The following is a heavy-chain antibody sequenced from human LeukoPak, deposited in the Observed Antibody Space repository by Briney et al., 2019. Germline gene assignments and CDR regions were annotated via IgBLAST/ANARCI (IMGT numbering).Heavy chain of an antibody. CDR1: GFTFSSYA. V-gene: IGHV3-30-3*01. Sequence: TGGSLRLSCAASGFTFSSYAMHWVRQAPGKGLEWVAVISYDGSNKYYADSVKGRFTISRDNSKNTLYLQMNSLRAEDTAVYYCARGYIDDTSGYYIEYFQHWGQGTLVTVSS. CDR2: ISYDGSNK. CDR3: ARGYIDDTSGYYIEYFQH. D-gene: IGHD3-22*01. J-gene: IGHJ1*01.